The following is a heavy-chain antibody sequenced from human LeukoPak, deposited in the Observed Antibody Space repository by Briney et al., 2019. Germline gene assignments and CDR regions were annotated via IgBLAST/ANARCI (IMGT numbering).Heavy chain of an antibody. D-gene: IGHD6-19*01. CDR3: ARWCGGRYSSGWYGDY. V-gene: IGHV4-38-2*02. CDR2: FYHSGST. Sequence: PSETLSLTCTVSGYSISSGYYWGWIRQPPGKGLEWIGSFYHSGSTYYNPSLKSRVTISVDTSKNQFSLKLSSVTAADTAVYYCARWCGGRYSSGWYGDYWGQGTLVTVSS. CDR1: GYSISSGYY. J-gene: IGHJ4*02.